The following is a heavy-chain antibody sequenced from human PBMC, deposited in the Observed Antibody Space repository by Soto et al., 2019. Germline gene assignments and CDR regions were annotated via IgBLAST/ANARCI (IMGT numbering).Heavy chain of an antibody. CDR1: GDSVSSNSAA. CDR3: ARTPEEVVVAANWFDP. CDR2: TYYRSKWYN. V-gene: IGHV6-1*01. Sequence: SQTLSLTFAISGDSVSSNSAAWNWIRQSPSRGLEWLGRTYYRSKWYNDYAVSVKSRITINPDTSKNQFSLQLNSVTPEDTAVYYCARTPEEVVVAANWFDPWGQGTLVTVS. J-gene: IGHJ5*02. D-gene: IGHD2-15*01.